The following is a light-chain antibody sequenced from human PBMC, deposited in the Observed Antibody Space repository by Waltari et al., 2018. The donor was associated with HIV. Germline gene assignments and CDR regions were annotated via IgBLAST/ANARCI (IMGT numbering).Light chain of an antibody. J-gene: IGLJ3*02. CDR3: QVWDSSSERV. Sequence: SYVLTQPPSVSVAPGKTARITCGGNNIGSKSVHWYQQKPGQAPVLVIYYDSDRPSGIPERFSGSNSGNTATLTISRVEAGDEADYYCQVWDSSSERVFGGGTKLTVL. CDR1: NIGSKS. V-gene: IGLV3-21*04. CDR2: YDS.